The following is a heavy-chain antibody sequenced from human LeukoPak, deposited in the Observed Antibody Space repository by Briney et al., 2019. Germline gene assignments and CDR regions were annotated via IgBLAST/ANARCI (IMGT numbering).Heavy chain of an antibody. V-gene: IGHV3-33*01. J-gene: IGHJ4*02. CDR3: ARDRYCSSGSCYREFDC. CDR2: IYYDGNQK. D-gene: IGHD2-15*01. Sequence: GGSLRLSCAASGFKFKTYGMHWVRQAPGEGLEWVAVIYYDGNQKYYGDSVKGRFTVSRDVSENMLYLQMSSLRADDTAVYYCARDRYCSSGSCYREFDCWGQGTLVTVSS. CDR1: GFKFKTYG.